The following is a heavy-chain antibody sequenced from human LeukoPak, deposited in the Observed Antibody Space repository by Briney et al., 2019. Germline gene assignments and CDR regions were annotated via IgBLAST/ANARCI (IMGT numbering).Heavy chain of an antibody. CDR2: ISSSSSYI. D-gene: IGHD6-13*01. CDR1: GFTFSSYS. V-gene: IGHV3-21*01. CDR3: ARGYSSSWYLDC. J-gene: IGHJ4*02. Sequence: GGSLRLSCAASGFTFSSYSMNWVRQAPGKGLEWVSSISSSSSYIYYADSVKGRFTISRDNAKNSLYLQMNSLRAEDTAVYYCARGYSSSWYLDCWGQGTLVTVSS.